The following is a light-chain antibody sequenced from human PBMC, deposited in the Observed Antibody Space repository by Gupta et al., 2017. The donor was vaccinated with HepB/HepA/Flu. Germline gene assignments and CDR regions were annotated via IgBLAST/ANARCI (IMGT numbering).Light chain of an antibody. CDR3: NSRDSSGNHVV. CDR1: SLRSYS. Sequence: SSQLTQDPAVSVALGQTVTVTCQGDSLRSYSASWYQQKPGQAPVFVIYGKNNRPSGTPDRFSGSSSGNTASLTITGAQAEDEADYYCNSRDSSGNHVVFGGGTKLTVL. V-gene: IGLV3-19*01. CDR2: GKN. J-gene: IGLJ2*01.